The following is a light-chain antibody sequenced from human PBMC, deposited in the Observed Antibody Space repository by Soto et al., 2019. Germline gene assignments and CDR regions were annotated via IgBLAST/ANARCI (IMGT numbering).Light chain of an antibody. CDR2: DAA. Sequence: EVVLTQSPATLSLSPGERVTLSCRAIPSHSRYIAWYQQKPSQAPGLLIYDAAEWTTDIPARFRFSGSGTDLDLTISSLEPEDVAVDSCQRRRNWPTPCTFGPGTKVDIK. CDR1: PSHSRY. CDR3: QRRRNWPTPCT. V-gene: IGKV3-11*01. J-gene: IGKJ1*01.